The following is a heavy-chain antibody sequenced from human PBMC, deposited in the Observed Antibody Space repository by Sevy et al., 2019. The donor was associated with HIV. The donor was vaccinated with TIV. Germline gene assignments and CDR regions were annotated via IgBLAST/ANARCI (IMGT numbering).Heavy chain of an antibody. CDR2: IYYSGST. J-gene: IGHJ5*02. CDR3: ARAPPVRSGDDSLNWFDP. Sequence: SETLSLTCSVSGGPISSYYWSWIRQPPGKRLEWIGYIYYSGSTNYNPYPNSRLTISVDTSKNQFSLWLTSVTAADTAVYYCARAPPVRSGDDSLNWFDPWGQGILVTVSS. V-gene: IGHV4-59*01. CDR1: GGPISSYY. D-gene: IGHD5-12*01.